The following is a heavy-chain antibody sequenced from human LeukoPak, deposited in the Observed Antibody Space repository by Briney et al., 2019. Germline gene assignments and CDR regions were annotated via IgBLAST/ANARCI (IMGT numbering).Heavy chain of an antibody. CDR3: GRVHEGSVYRPTEY. V-gene: IGHV3-7*01. J-gene: IGHJ4*02. CDR2: MKKDGSDE. CDR1: GFSFSDYW. Sequence: GGSLRLSCAASGFSFSDYWMTWVRQAPGKGLEWVASMKKDGSDEKYVDSVKGRFTISRDNAKNLLFLQMNSLRAEDTAVYFCGRVHEGSVYRPTEYWGRGTLVTVST. D-gene: IGHD5/OR15-5a*01.